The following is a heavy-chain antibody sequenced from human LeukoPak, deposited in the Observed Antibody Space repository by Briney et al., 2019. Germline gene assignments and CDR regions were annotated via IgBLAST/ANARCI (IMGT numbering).Heavy chain of an antibody. CDR2: INPNSGGT. CDR1: GYTFTGYY. J-gene: IGHJ4*02. V-gene: IGHV1-2*02. D-gene: IGHD3-22*01. Sequence: ASVKVSCKASGYTFTGYYMHWVRQAPGQGLEWMGWINPNSGGTNYAQKFQGRVTTTRDTSISTAYMELSRLRSDDTAVYYCARASAYYDSSGYYQRGDYWGQGTLVTVSS. CDR3: ARASAYYDSSGYYQRGDY.